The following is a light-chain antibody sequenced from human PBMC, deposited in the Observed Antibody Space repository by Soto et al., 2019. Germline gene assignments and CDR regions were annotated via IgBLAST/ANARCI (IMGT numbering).Light chain of an antibody. V-gene: IGLV2-23*01. J-gene: IGLJ1*01. CDR1: NNDVGTSNL. Sequence: QSALTQPASVSGSPGQSITISCTGTNNDVGTSNLVSWYQQHPGKAPKLIIYEDSKRPSGVSYRFSGSKSGDTASLTISGLQAEDEADYFCCSYACTYVFGTGTKLTVL. CDR2: EDS. CDR3: CSYACTYV.